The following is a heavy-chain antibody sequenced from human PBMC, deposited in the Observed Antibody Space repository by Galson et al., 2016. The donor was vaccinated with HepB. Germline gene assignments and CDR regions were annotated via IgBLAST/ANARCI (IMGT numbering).Heavy chain of an antibody. D-gene: IGHD1-7*01. Sequence: CLRLSCAASGFTVSSTYMTWVRQAPGKGLEWVSLIYSGGSTYYADSVKGRFTISRDESKNTLLLQMNSLRIDDTAVYYCATYLYGTRRLDPWGQGALVTVSS. CDR3: ATYLYGTRRLDP. V-gene: IGHV3-66*02. CDR2: IYSGGST. J-gene: IGHJ5*02. CDR1: GFTVSSTY.